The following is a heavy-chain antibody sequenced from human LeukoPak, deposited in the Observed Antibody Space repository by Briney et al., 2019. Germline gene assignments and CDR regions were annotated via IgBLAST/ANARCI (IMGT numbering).Heavy chain of an antibody. CDR1: GGSFSGYY. Sequence: PSETLSLTCAVYGGSFSGYYWSWIRQSPGKGLEWIGEINHSGSTNYNPSLKSRVTISVDTSKNQFSLKLSSVTAADTAVYYCAASKEYYYYGMDVWGQGTTVTVSS. V-gene: IGHV4-34*01. CDR2: INHSGST. CDR3: AASKEYYYYGMDV. J-gene: IGHJ6*02.